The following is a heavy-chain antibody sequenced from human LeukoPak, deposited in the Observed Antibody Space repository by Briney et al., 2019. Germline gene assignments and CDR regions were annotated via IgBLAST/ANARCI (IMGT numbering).Heavy chain of an antibody. CDR3: ASLSSGWLGEYFDY. CDR2: ISSSSSYI. D-gene: IGHD6-19*01. Sequence: PGRSLRLSCAASGFTFSSYAMHWVRQAPGKGLEWVSSISSSSSYIYYADSVKGRFTISRDNAKNSLYLQMNSLRAEDTAVYYCASLSSGWLGEYFDYWGQGTLVTVSS. CDR1: GFTFSSYA. J-gene: IGHJ4*02. V-gene: IGHV3-21*01.